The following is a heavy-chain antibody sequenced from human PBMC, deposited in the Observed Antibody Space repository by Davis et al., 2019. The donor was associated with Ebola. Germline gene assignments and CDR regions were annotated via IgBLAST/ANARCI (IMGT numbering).Heavy chain of an antibody. CDR2: INHSGST. D-gene: IGHD4-11*01. V-gene: IGHV4-34*01. J-gene: IGHJ5*02. CDR1: GGSSSGYY. Sequence: PSETLSLTCAVYGGSSSGYYWSWTRQPPGKGLEWIGEINHSGSTNYNPSLKSRVTISVDTSKNQFSLKLSSVTAADTAVYYCARSAVTTSGWFDPWGQGTLVTVSS. CDR3: ARSAVTTSGWFDP.